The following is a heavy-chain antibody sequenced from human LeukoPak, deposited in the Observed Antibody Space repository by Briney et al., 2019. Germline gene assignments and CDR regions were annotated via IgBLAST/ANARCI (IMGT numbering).Heavy chain of an antibody. CDR3: AREWTGSGSYYNPSDAFDI. Sequence: GRSLRLSCAASGFTFSSYAMHWVRQAPGKGLEWVAVISYDGSNKYYADSVKGRFTISRDNSKNTLYLQMNSLRAEDTAVYYCAREWTGSGSYYNPSDAFDIWGQGTMATVSS. CDR2: ISYDGSNK. D-gene: IGHD3-10*01. V-gene: IGHV3-30-3*01. J-gene: IGHJ3*02. CDR1: GFTFSSYA.